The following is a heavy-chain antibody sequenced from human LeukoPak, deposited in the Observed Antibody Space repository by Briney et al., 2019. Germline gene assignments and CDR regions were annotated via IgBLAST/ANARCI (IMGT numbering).Heavy chain of an antibody. CDR1: GGSIRSYY. Sequence: SEALSLTCTVSGGSIRSYYWSWIRQPPGKGLEWIAYIYYSGSTNYNPSLKSRVTISVDTSKNQFSLKVTSVTAADTAVYYCAGVYYSNSYDYWYFDLWGRGTLVTVSS. CDR3: AGVYYSNSYDYWYFDL. CDR2: IYYSGST. J-gene: IGHJ2*01. V-gene: IGHV4-59*01. D-gene: IGHD6-13*01.